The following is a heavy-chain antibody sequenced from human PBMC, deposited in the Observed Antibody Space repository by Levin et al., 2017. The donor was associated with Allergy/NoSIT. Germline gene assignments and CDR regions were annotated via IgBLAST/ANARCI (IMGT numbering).Heavy chain of an antibody. CDR2: IYYSGST. D-gene: IGHD2-2*01. V-gene: IGHV4-39*01. J-gene: IGHJ5*02. CDR1: GGSISSSSYY. Sequence: SETLSLTCTVSGGSISSSSYYWGWIRQPPGKGLEWIGSIYYSGSTYYNPSLKSRVTISVDTSKNQFSLKLSSVTAADTAVYYCVVVPAAPRRGWFDPWGQGTLVTVSS. CDR3: VVVPAAPRRGWFDP.